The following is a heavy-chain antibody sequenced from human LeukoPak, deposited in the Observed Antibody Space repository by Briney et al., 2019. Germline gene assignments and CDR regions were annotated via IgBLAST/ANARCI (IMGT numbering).Heavy chain of an antibody. CDR1: GFTFSSYS. J-gene: IGHJ3*02. CDR3: ARDAYYYGSGSYXHASDI. V-gene: IGHV3-21*01. Sequence: GGSLRLSCAASGFTFSSYSMNWVRQAPGKGLEWVSSISXSSXYIYYADSVKGRFTISRDNAKNSLYLQMNSLRAEDTAVYYCARDAYYYGSGSYXHASDIWGQGTMVTVSS. D-gene: IGHD3-10*01. CDR2: ISXSSXYI.